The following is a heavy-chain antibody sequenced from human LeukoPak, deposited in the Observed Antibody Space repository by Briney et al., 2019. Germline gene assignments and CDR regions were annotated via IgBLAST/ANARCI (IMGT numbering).Heavy chain of an antibody. J-gene: IGHJ3*02. CDR2: IYHSGST. D-gene: IGHD2-21*02. V-gene: IGHV4-4*02. CDR1: GGSISSSNW. CDR3: AREDIVVVTAIGAFDI. Sequence: SGTLSLTCAVSGGSISSSNWWSWVRQPPGKGLEWIGEIYHSGSTNYNPSLKSRVTISVDKSKNQFSLKLSSVTAADTAVYYCAREDIVVVTAIGAFDIWGQGTMVTVSS.